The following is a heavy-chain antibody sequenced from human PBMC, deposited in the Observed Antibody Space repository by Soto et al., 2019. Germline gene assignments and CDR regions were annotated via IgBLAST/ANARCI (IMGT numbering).Heavy chain of an antibody. V-gene: IGHV1-69*01. J-gene: IGHJ6*02. D-gene: IGHD3-10*01. Sequence: QVQLVQSGAEVKKPGSSVKVSCKTSGVSFNNNGIGWVRQAPGPGLEWMGGVSPPFRTSNYARKFQGRISITADAATGTVNVELSSLTSEDTAQYYCARVLYYGSGSYSPYGMAVWGQGTTVTVSS. CDR1: GVSFNNNG. CDR2: VSPPFRTS. CDR3: ARVLYYGSGSYSPYGMAV.